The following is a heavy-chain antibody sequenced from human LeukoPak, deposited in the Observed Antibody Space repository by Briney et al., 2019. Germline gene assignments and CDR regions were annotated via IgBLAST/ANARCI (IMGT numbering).Heavy chain of an antibody. J-gene: IGHJ4*02. V-gene: IGHV1-2*02. D-gene: IGHD4-17*01. CDR1: GYTFTAYY. Sequence: ASVKVSCKASGYTFTAYYIHWVRQAPGQGLEWMGWISPNSGVTNYARNFQGRVTMTRDTSISTAYMELSRLSSDDTAVYYCARGMTPVTTCDFWGQGTLVTVSS. CDR3: ARGMTPVTTCDF. CDR2: ISPNSGVT.